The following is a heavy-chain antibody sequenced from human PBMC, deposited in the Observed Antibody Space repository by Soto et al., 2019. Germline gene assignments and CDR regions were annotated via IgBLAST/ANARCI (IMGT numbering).Heavy chain of an antibody. J-gene: IGHJ4*02. CDR3: ARVAGSPDY. CDR2: LNPKSGMT. D-gene: IGHD1-26*01. CDR1: GYTFTTYD. Sequence: QVQLVQSGPEVKKPGASVKVSCKASGYTFTTYDFNWVRQAPGQGLEWMGWLNPKSGMTGSAQKFQGRVTMTRDSSTSTVYMELSRLRSEDTAVYYCARVAGSPDYWGQGTLVTVSS. V-gene: IGHV1-8*01.